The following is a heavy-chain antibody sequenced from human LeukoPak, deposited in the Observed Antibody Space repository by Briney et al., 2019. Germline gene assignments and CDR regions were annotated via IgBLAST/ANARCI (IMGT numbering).Heavy chain of an antibody. CDR1: GGSFSGYY. CDR3: ARRGAARYV. CDR2: INHSGST. V-gene: IGHV4-34*01. Sequence: PSETLSLTCAVYGGSFSGYYWSWIRQSPGKGLEWIGEINHSGSTNYNPSLKSRVTISVDTSKNQFSLKLSSVTAADTAVYYCARRGAARYVWGKGTTVTVSS. D-gene: IGHD6-6*01. J-gene: IGHJ6*04.